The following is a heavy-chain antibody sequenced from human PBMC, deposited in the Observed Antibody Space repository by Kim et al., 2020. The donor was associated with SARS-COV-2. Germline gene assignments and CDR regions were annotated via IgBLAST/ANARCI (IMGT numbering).Heavy chain of an antibody. CDR1: GDSINNYY. CDR3: AREIGQYDVLTGYSKYFDS. D-gene: IGHD3-9*01. CDR2: IYYTGST. V-gene: IGHV4-59*01. Sequence: SETLSLTCTVSGDSINNYYWTWIRQPPGKGLEYIGYIYYTGSTHYSPSLKSRVSMSADTSKNQFSLRLTSVTAADTAVYFCAREIGQYDVLTGYSKYFDSWGQGTLVTVSS. J-gene: IGHJ4*02.